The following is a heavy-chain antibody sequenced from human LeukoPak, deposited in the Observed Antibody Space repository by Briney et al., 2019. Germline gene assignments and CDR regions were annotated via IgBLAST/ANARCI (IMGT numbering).Heavy chain of an antibody. D-gene: IGHD1-26*01. CDR1: GGSFSGYY. CDR3: ARSGIVGATRLFDY. J-gene: IGHJ4*02. Sequence: SETLSLTCAVYGGSFSGYYWSWIRQPPGKGLEWIGYIYYSGSTNYNPSLKSRVTISVDTSKNQFSLKLSSVTAADTAVYYCARSGIVGATRLFDYWGQGTLVTVSS. CDR2: IYYSGST. V-gene: IGHV4-59*08.